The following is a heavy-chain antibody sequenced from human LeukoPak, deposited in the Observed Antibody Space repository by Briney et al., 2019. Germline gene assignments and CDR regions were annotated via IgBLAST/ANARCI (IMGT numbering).Heavy chain of an antibody. CDR3: AREATMTVVLTTGGMDV. J-gene: IGHJ6*02. Sequence: ASVTVSCKASGYTFTNYYIYWLRQAPGQGLEWMGIINPSGGSTSYEEKFQDRVTMTRDTSTNTVYMELSSLRSEDTAVYYCAREATMTVVLTTGGMDVWGQGTTVSVSS. CDR2: INPSGGST. CDR1: GYTFTNYY. V-gene: IGHV1-46*01. D-gene: IGHD3-22*01.